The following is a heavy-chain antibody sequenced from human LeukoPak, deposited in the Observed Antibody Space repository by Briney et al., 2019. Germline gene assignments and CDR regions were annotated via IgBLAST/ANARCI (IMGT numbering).Heavy chain of an antibody. Sequence: SETLSLTCTVSGGSISSYYWSWIRQPAGKGLEWIGRIYTSGSTNYNPSLKSRVTMSVDTSKNQFSLKLSSVTAADTAVYYCARDSYGRNSGMPFDYWGQGTLVTVSS. CDR3: ARDSYGRNSGMPFDY. V-gene: IGHV4-4*07. J-gene: IGHJ4*02. D-gene: IGHD4-23*01. CDR2: IYTSGST. CDR1: GGSISSYY.